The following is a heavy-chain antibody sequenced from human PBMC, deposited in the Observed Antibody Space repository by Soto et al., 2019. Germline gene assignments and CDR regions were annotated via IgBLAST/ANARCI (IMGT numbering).Heavy chain of an antibody. D-gene: IGHD2-21*02. J-gene: IGHJ6*02. CDR2: IITIFGTA. CDR1: GGTFSSYA. Sequence: QVQLVQSGAEVKKPGSSVKVSCKASGGTFSSYAISWVRQAPGQGLEWMGGIITIFGTANYAQKFQGRVTITADESTSTAYMELSSLRSEDTAVYYCARGGKYCGGDCYPDYYYYGMDVWGQGTTVTVSS. V-gene: IGHV1-69*01. CDR3: ARGGKYCGGDCYPDYYYYGMDV.